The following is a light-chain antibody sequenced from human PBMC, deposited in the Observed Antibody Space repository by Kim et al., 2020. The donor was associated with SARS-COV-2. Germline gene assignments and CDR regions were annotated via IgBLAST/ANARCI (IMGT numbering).Light chain of an antibody. J-gene: IGKJ5*01. CDR1: QGVSSY. CDR2: DAS. V-gene: IGKV3-11*01. Sequence: SPGERATRSGRASQGVSSYLAWYQQKPGQAPRLLIYDASNRATGIPARFSGSGSGTDFTLTISSLEPEDFAVYYCQQRSNWPPITFGQGTRLEIK. CDR3: QQRSNWPPIT.